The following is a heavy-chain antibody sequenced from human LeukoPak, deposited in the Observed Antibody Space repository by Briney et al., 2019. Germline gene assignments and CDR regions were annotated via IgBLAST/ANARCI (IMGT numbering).Heavy chain of an antibody. V-gene: IGHV3-23*01. CDR1: GFAFSSYA. Sequence: GGSLRLSCTASGFAFSSYAMSWVRQAPGKGLERVSAITDSGGSTSYADSERGRFTISRDNSKNTLYLQMNSLRAEDTAVYYCAKDTSARRGSLNGWGQGTLVTVSS. D-gene: IGHD3-16*02. J-gene: IGHJ4*02. CDR3: AKDTSARRGSLNG. CDR2: ITDSGGST.